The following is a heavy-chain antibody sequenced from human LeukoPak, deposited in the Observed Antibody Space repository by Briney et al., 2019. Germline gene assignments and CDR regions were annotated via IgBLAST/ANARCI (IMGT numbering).Heavy chain of an antibody. J-gene: IGHJ6*03. Sequence: EASVKVSCKASGYTFTGYYMHWVRQAPGQGLEWMGWINPNSGGTNYAQKFQGRVTMTTDTSTSTAYMDLRSLRSDDTAVYYCARLGGTLLGSVGATHSPPHIYYYYMDVWGKGTTVTISS. CDR3: ARLGGTLLGSVGATHSPPHIYYYYMDV. CDR2: INPNSGGT. CDR1: GYTFTGYY. D-gene: IGHD1-26*01. V-gene: IGHV1-2*02.